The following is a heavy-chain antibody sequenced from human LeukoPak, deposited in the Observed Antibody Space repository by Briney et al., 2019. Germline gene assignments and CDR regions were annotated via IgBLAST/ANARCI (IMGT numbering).Heavy chain of an antibody. CDR1: GGSISSYY. J-gene: IGHJ4*02. CDR3: ARGVGRYAGVDY. D-gene: IGHD6-19*01. Sequence: SETLSLTCTVSGGSISSYYWSWIRQPPGKGLEWIGYIYYSGSTNYNPSLKGRVTISVDTSKNQFSLKLSSVTAADTAVYYCARGVGRYAGVDYWGQGTLVTVSS. CDR2: IYYSGST. V-gene: IGHV4-59*01.